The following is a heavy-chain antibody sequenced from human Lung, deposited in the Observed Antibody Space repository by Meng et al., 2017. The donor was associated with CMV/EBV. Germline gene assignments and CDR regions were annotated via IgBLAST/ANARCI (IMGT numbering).Heavy chain of an antibody. CDR3: ARSLMTTVTTLGY. CDR2: IITLFGTP. D-gene: IGHD4-17*01. Sequence: SVKVSCKASGGTYSTYGISWVRQAPGQGLEWMGGIITLFGTPNYAQRFQGRVTITTDESTSTTYMELRSLRSEGTAVYYCARSLMTTVTTLGYWGQGNXLTVDS. V-gene: IGHV1-69*05. CDR1: GGTYSTYG. J-gene: IGHJ4*02.